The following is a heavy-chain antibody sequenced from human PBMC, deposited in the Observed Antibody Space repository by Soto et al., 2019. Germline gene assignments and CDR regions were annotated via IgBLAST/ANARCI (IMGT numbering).Heavy chain of an antibody. CDR1: GGSISSSSYY. CDR2: IYYSGST. Sequence: PSETLSITCTVSGGSISSSSYYWGWIRQPPGKGLEWIGSIYYSGSTYYNPSLKSRVTISVDTSKNQFSLKLSSVTAADTAVYYCASIVLMVYAIGYWGQGTLVTVSS. V-gene: IGHV4-39*01. CDR3: ASIVLMVYAIGY. D-gene: IGHD2-8*01. J-gene: IGHJ4*02.